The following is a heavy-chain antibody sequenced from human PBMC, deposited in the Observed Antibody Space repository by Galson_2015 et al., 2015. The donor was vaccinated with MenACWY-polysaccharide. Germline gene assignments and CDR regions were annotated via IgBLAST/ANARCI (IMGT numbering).Heavy chain of an antibody. CDR1: CYTFTTSG. D-gene: IGHD3-10*01. V-gene: IGHV1-18*01. CDR2: MNLHGGKT. CDR3: ARVPLTFRSSGWRGRDFFDL. Sequence: SCKASCYTFTTSGITWVRQAPGQGLEWMGWMNLHGGKTHYAQKLQGRVTMTTDTSTSTAYMDVKNLGPDDTAVYFCARVPLTFRSSGWRGRDFFDLWGQGTLVTVSS. J-gene: IGHJ4*02.